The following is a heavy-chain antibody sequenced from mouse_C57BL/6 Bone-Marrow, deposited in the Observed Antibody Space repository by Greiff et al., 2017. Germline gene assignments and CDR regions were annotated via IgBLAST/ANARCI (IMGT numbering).Heavy chain of an antibody. D-gene: IGHD2-4*01. CDR2: SRNKANDYTT. Sequence: EVQLVASGGGLVQSGRSLRLSCATSGFTFSDFYMEWVRQAPGKGLEWIAASRNKANDYTTESSASVKGRFIVSRDTSQSILYLQMNALRAEDTAIYYCARDARDYDDYYAMDYWGQGTSVTVSS. CDR1: GFTFSDFY. J-gene: IGHJ4*01. CDR3: ARDARDYDDYYAMDY. V-gene: IGHV7-1*01.